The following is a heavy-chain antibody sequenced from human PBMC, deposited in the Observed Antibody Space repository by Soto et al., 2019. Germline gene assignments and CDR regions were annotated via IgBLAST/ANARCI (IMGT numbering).Heavy chain of an antibody. CDR2: MSYDGRQK. J-gene: IGHJ4*02. Sequence: QVQLVESGGGVVQPGRSLRLSCAASGFTFRTYGMHWVRQAPGKGLEWVAFMSYDGRQKYYADSVKGRFTISRDNSKNTLDLQTNSLATEDTAVYFCSQEAPGGWHFFDTWGQGTLVTVSS. D-gene: IGHD6-19*01. V-gene: IGHV3-30*18. CDR3: SQEAPGGWHFFDT. CDR1: GFTFRTYG.